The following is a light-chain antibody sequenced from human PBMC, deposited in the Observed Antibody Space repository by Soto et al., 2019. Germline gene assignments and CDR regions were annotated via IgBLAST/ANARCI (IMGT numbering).Light chain of an antibody. J-gene: IGKJ3*01. V-gene: IGKV3-20*01. Sequence: EIVFTQSPGTLSFSPGERATLSCRASQSVSSSYLAWYQQKPGQAPRLLIYGASSRATGIPDRFSGSGSGTDFTLTISRLEPEDFAVYYCQQYGSSRFTFGPGTKVDIK. CDR3: QQYGSSRFT. CDR1: QSVSSSY. CDR2: GAS.